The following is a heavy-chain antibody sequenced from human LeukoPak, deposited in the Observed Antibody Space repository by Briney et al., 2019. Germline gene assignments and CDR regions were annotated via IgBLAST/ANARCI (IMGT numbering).Heavy chain of an antibody. D-gene: IGHD3-3*01. CDR1: GFTFSSDA. Sequence: PGGSLRLSCAASGFTFSSDAMSWVRQAPGTGLEWVSPISGSGGSTYYADSVKGRFTISRENSKNTLFLQMISLRAEDTAVYYCAKDFYDFWSGFDYWGLGTLVTVSS. CDR3: AKDFYDFWSGFDY. CDR2: ISGSGGST. J-gene: IGHJ4*02. V-gene: IGHV3-23*01.